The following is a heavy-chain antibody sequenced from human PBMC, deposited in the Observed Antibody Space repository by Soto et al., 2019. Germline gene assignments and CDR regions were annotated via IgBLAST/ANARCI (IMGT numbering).Heavy chain of an antibody. V-gene: IGHV4-39*01. J-gene: IGHJ4*02. CDR1: GGSISSSSYY. Sequence: SETLSLTCTVSGGSISSSSYYWGWIRQPPGKGLEWIGSIYYSGSTYYNPPLKSRVTISVDTSKNQFSLKLSSVTAADTAVYYCARHGPHVDIVAIRYWGQGTLVTVSS. D-gene: IGHD5-12*01. CDR3: ARHGPHVDIVAIRY. CDR2: IYYSGST.